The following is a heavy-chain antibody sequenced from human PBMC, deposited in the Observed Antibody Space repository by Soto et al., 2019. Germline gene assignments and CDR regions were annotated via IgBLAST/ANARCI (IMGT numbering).Heavy chain of an antibody. CDR3: ARDQLTWLPYYYYYGMDV. J-gene: IGHJ6*02. CDR2: ISAYNGNT. V-gene: IGHV1-18*01. CDR1: GYTFTSYG. D-gene: IGHD3-22*01. Sequence: QVQLVQSGAEVKKPGASVKVSCKASGYTFTSYGISWVRQAPGQGLEWMGWISAYNGNTNYAQKLQGRVTMTTDTSTSTAYMELRSLRSDDTAVYYCARDQLTWLPYYYYYGMDVWGQGTTVTVSS.